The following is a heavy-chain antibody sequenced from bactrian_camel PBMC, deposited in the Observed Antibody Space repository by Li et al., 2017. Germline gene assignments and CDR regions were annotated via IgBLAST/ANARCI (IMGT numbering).Heavy chain of an antibody. CDR3: AADVGAKYCSRGSFRPST. J-gene: IGHJ6*01. CDR2: VDSDGST. V-gene: IGHV3S53*01. D-gene: IGHD1*01. CDR1: GDIFNSKC. Sequence: VQLVESGGGSVQAGGSLRLSCATSGDIFNSKCLGWFRQAPGKEREGVAAVDSDGSTSYVDSVKGRFTISKDNAKNTLYLQMNSLKPDDTAMYYCAADVGAKYCSRGSFRPSTWGQGTQVTVS.